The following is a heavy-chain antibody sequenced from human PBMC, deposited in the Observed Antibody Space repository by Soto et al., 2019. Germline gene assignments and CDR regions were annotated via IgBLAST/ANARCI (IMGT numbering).Heavy chain of an antibody. V-gene: IGHV4-38-2*01. CDR3: ARNRGQWELLSWFDP. CDR2: IYHSGST. J-gene: IGHJ5*02. Sequence: SLTCAVSGYSISSGYYWGWIRQPPGKGLEWIGSIYHSGSTYYNPSLKSRVTISVDTSKNQFSLKLSSVTAADTAVYYCARNRGQWELLSWFDPWGQGTLVTVSS. D-gene: IGHD1-26*01. CDR1: GYSISSGYY.